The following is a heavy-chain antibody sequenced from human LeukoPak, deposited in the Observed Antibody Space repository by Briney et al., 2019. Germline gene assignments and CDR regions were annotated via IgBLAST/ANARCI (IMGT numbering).Heavy chain of an antibody. D-gene: IGHD3-3*01. Sequence: SETLSLTCAVSGGSISSSNWWSWVRQPPGKGLEWIGEIYHSGSTNYNPSLKSRVTISVDKSKNQFSLKLSSVTAADTAVYYCAREGDFWSGYSPFDYWGQGTLVTVSS. J-gene: IGHJ4*02. CDR3: AREGDFWSGYSPFDY. CDR2: IYHSGST. CDR1: GGSISSSNW. V-gene: IGHV4-4*02.